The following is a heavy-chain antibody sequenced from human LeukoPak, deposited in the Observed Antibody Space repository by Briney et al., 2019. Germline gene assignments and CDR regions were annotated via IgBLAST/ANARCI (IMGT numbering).Heavy chain of an antibody. J-gene: IGHJ3*02. D-gene: IGHD3-22*01. CDR2: IYYSGST. Sequence: PSETLSLTCTVSGGSISSSSYYWGWIRQPPGKGLEWIGSIYYSGSTYYNPSLKSRVTISVDKSKNHFSLQLTSVAAADTAVYYCARETVVTVIVVVARGPFDIWGQGTMVTVSS. CDR3: ARETVVTVIVVVARGPFDI. V-gene: IGHV4-39*07. CDR1: GGSISSSSYY.